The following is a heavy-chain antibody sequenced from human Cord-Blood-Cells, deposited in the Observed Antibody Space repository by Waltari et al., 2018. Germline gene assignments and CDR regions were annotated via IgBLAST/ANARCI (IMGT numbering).Heavy chain of an antibody. J-gene: IGHJ6*02. CDR2: IYPGDSYT. V-gene: IGHV5-51*03. CDR3: ARAPNYYGSGSYYYYGMDV. D-gene: IGHD3-10*01. Sequence: EVQLVQSGAEVQKPGASLTIYCTVSVYGVTSSWIGLVRPTPGKGLEWMGVIYPGDSYTRYSPSFQGQVTISADKSISTAYLQWSSLKASDTAMYYCARAPNYYGSGSYYYYGMDVWGQGTTVTVSS. CDR1: VYGVTSSW.